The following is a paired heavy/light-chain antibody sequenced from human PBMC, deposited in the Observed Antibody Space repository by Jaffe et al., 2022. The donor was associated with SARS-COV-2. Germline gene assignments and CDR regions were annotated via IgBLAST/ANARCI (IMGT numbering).Light chain of an antibody. CDR3: SSYAGSNNVI. Sequence: QSALTQPPSASGSPGQSVTISCTGTSSDVGGYDSVSWYQQHPRKAPKLMIYEVTKRPSGVPDRFSGSKSGNTASLTVSGLQAEDEADYYCSSYAGSNNVIFGGGTKLTVL. V-gene: IGLV2-8*01. J-gene: IGLJ2*01. CDR1: SSDVGGYDS. CDR2: EVT.
Heavy chain of an antibody. Sequence: QLQLQESGPGLLKPSETLSLTCTVSGDSISSRDYYWGWVRQPPGKGLEWIGSIYYRGSTYYNPSRKNRVTISVDTSKNQFYLRLTSATAADTAVYYCARHPLLRHFDVWGQGTLVTVSP. CDR2: IYYRGST. CDR3: ARHPLLRHFDV. V-gene: IGHV4-39*01. CDR1: GDSISSRDYY. J-gene: IGHJ4*02. D-gene: IGHD3-9*01.